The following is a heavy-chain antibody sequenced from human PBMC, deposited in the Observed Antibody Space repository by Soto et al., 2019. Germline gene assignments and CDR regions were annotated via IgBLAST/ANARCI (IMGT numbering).Heavy chain of an antibody. V-gene: IGHV3-11*06. CDR3: ARWYSSSWSTFDY. CDR2: ISSSISYT. Sequence: GGSLRLSCAASGFTFSDYYMSWIRQAPGKGLEWVSYISSSISYTNYADSVKGRFTISRDNAKNSLFLQMNSLRAEDTAVYYCARWYSSSWSTFDYWGQGTLVTVSS. D-gene: IGHD6-13*01. J-gene: IGHJ4*02. CDR1: GFTFSDYY.